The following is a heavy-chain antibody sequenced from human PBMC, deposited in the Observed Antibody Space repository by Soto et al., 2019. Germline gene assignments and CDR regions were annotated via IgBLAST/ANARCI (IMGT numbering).Heavy chain of an antibody. V-gene: IGHV4-30-4*01. Sequence: PSETLSLTCTVSGASITSVDYYWSWIRQSPGTGLEWIGYIYYRGTSYYNPSLKSRVSMSVDTSKSRFSLKLQAVTGAETAVYYWAGALGILAGYYRPWGQGALVTVPS. CDR3: AGALGILAGYYRP. CDR2: IYYRGTS. J-gene: IGHJ5*01. D-gene: IGHD3-9*01. CDR1: GASITSVDYY.